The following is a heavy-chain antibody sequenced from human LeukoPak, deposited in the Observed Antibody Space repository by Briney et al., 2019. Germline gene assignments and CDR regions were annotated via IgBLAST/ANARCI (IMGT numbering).Heavy chain of an antibody. CDR2: INPSGGST. Sequence: ASVKVSCKASGYTFTSYYMHWVRQAPGQGLERMGIINPSGGSTSYAQKFQGRVTMTRDMSTSTVYMELSSLRSEDTAVYYCARSPSFAGWFDPWGQGTLVTVSS. CDR3: ARSPSFAGWFDP. V-gene: IGHV1-46*01. CDR1: GYTFTSYY. D-gene: IGHD2/OR15-2a*01. J-gene: IGHJ5*02.